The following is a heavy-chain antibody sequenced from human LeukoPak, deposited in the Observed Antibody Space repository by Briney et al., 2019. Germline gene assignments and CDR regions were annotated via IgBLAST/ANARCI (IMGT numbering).Heavy chain of an antibody. CDR2: ISSSGSTI. CDR3: ARHVDTIDY. CDR1: GFTFRSYE. Sequence: GGSLRLSCAASGFTFRSYEMNWVRQAPGKGLEWVSYISSSGSTIYYADSVKGRFTISRDNAKNSLYLQMNSLRAEDTAVYYCARHVDTIDYWGQGTLVTVSS. D-gene: IGHD5-18*01. V-gene: IGHV3-48*03. J-gene: IGHJ4*02.